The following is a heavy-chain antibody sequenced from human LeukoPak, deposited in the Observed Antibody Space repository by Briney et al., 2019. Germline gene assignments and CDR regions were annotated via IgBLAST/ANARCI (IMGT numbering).Heavy chain of an antibody. D-gene: IGHD4-23*01. V-gene: IGHV3-33*01. CDR2: IWYDGSNK. CDR3: ARVRDGGAAGY. J-gene: IGHJ4*02. CDR1: GFTFSSYG. Sequence: GRSLRLSCAASGFTFSSYGMHWVRQAPGKGLEWVAVIWYDGSNKYYADSVKGRFTISRDNSKNTLYLQMNSLRAEDTAVYYCARVRDGGAAGYWGQGTLVTVSS.